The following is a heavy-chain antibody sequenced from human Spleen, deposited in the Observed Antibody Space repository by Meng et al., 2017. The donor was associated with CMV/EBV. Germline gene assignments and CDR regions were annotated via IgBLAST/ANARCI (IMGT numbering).Heavy chain of an antibody. Sequence: SGFTFRGSWIHWVRQAPGKGLVWVSRINTDGTTTNYAESVKGRFTISRDNAKKKVYLQMNSLRPEDTAVYYCARALVATIGVGFDYWGQGALVTVSS. J-gene: IGHJ4*02. CDR1: GFTFRGSW. V-gene: IGHV3-74*01. D-gene: IGHD5-12*01. CDR3: ARALVATIGVGFDY. CDR2: INTDGTTT.